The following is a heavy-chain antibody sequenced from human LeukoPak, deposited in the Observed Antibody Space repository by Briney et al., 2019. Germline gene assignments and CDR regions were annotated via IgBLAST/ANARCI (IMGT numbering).Heavy chain of an antibody. J-gene: IGHJ4*02. CDR3: TRRGTTVTNIDY. CDR1: GFTFSSYA. CDR2: ISYDGSNK. D-gene: IGHD4-17*01. V-gene: IGHV3-30*04. Sequence: QTGGSLRLSCAASGFTFSSYAMHWVRQAPGKGLEWVAVISYDGSNKYYADSVKGRFTISRDNSKNTLYLQMNSLRAEDTAVYYCTRRGTTVTNIDYWGQGTLVTVSS.